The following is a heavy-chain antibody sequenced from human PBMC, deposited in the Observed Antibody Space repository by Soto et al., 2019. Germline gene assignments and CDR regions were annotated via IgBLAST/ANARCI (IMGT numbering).Heavy chain of an antibody. D-gene: IGHD5-12*01. J-gene: IGHJ4*02. CDR3: ARARGNDCYSDY. Sequence: GGSLRLSCTASGFTFSEYSMSWVRQAPGKGLEWVSSIIHSGTYVYYADSVKGLFTISRDSASNSLFLQMTSLRAEDTAVYPCARARGNDCYSDYWGQGTLVTVSS. V-gene: IGHV3-21*01. CDR1: GFTFSEYS. CDR2: IIHSGTYV.